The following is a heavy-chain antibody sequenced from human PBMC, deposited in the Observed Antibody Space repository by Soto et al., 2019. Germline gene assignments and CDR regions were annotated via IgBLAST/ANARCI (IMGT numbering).Heavy chain of an antibody. Sequence: QVQLQESGPGLVKPSQTLSLTCTVSGGSISSGGYYWSWIRQHPGKGLEWIGYIYYSGSTYYNPSLNSRVTISVDTSKNQFSLKLSSVTAADTAVYYCARAEAVTHETNGFDYWGQGTLVTVSS. D-gene: IGHD4-17*01. CDR3: ARAEAVTHETNGFDY. CDR2: IYYSGST. V-gene: IGHV4-31*03. CDR1: GGSISSGGYY. J-gene: IGHJ4*02.